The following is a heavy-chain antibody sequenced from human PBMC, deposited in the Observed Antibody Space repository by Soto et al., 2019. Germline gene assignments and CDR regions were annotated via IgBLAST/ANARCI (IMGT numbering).Heavy chain of an antibody. D-gene: IGHD3-3*01. V-gene: IGHV3-21*01. CDR3: ARSTYYDFWIGKRGLYYYYYMDV. J-gene: IGHJ6*03. CDR1: GFTFSSYS. CDR2: ISSSSSYI. Sequence: GGSLRLSCAASGFTFSSYSMNWVRQAPGKGLEWVSSISSSSSYIYYADSVKGRFTISRDNAKNSLYLQMNSLRAEDTAVYYCARSTYYDFWIGKRGLYYYYYMDVWGKGTTVTVSS.